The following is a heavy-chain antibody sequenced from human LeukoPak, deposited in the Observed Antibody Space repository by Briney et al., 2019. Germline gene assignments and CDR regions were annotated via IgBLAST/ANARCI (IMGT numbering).Heavy chain of an antibody. CDR2: IYCSGST. CDR3: ARATVYDFWSGYYEFDY. CDR1: GGSISSYY. Sequence: SETLSLTCTVSGGSISSYYWSWIRQPPGKGLEWIGYIYCSGSTNYNPSLRSRVTISVDSSKNQFSLKLSPVTAADTAVYYCARATVYDFWSGYYEFDYWGQGTLVTVSS. D-gene: IGHD3-3*01. J-gene: IGHJ4*02. V-gene: IGHV4-59*01.